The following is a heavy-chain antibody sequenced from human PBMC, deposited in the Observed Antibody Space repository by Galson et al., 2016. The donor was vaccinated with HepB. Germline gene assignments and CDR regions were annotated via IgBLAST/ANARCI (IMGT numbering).Heavy chain of an antibody. CDR1: GESVINDRYY. D-gene: IGHD2-15*01. J-gene: IGHJ6*02. CDR2: IDYSGST. CDR3: ARGRRTICNGSICYKDSYYYAMDV. V-gene: IGHV4-61*01. Sequence: ETLSLTCIVSGESVINDRYYWTWIRQPPGKGLEWIGCIDYSGSTNYSPSLKSRVTISLYASENQVSLRLSSVTAADTAIYYCARGRRTICNGSICYKDSYYYAMDVWGQGTTVAVSS.